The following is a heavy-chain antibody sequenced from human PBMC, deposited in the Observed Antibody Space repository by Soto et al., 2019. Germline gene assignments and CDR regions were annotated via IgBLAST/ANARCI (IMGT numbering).Heavy chain of an antibody. CDR1: GFTFSGFA. Sequence: EVQLLESGGGLAQPGGSLRLSCAASGFTFSGFAMSWVRQAPGKGLEWVSAITGSGGSTYHADSVKGRFTISRENSKNTLYLEMNSLRADDTAVYYCAKGSSSSRPYYFDSWGQGTLATVSS. CDR3: AKGSSSSRPYYFDS. V-gene: IGHV3-23*01. J-gene: IGHJ4*02. D-gene: IGHD6-6*01. CDR2: ITGSGGST.